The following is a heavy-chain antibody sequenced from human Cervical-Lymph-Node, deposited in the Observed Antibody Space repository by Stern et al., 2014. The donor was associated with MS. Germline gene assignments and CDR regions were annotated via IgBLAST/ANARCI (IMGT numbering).Heavy chain of an antibody. J-gene: IGHJ4*02. CDR2: ISPIFYIA. CDR3: ARGDSSGWYSLDD. CDR1: GGSFRNYA. Sequence: VQLVQSGAEVKKPASSVKVSCKASGGSFRNYAISWVRQAPGQGLEWMAGISPIFYIANYAQKFQGRVTITADESTSTAYMELSSLISEDTAVYYCARGDSSGWYSLDDWGQGTLVTVSS. D-gene: IGHD3-22*01. V-gene: IGHV1-69*12.